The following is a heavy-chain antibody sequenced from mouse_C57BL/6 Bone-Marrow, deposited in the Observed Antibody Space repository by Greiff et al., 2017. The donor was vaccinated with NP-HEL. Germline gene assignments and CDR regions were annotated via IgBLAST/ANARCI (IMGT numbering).Heavy chain of an antibody. V-gene: IGHV1-54*01. J-gene: IGHJ4*01. CDR3: ARSRLNAMDY. CDR1: GYAFTNYL. Sequence: QVQLQQSGAELVRPGTSVKVSCKASGYAFTNYLIEWVKQRPGQGLEWIGVINPGSGGTTYNEKFKGKATLTADKSSSTAYMQLSSLTSEDSAVYFCARSRLNAMDYWGQGTSVTVSS. CDR2: INPGSGGT.